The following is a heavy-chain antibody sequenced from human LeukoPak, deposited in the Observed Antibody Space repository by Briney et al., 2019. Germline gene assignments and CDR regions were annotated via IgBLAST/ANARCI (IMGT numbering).Heavy chain of an antibody. CDR1: GFTFSTYW. CDR3: ARAPSEIGGYYPEYFRH. D-gene: IGHD3-22*01. Sequence: TGGSLRLSCAASGFTFSTYWMHWVRHAPGKGLVWVSRIKSDGSTNYADSVKGRFTISRDNAKNTVPLQMNSLRPEDTGVYYCARAPSEIGGYYPEYFRHWGQGTLVTVSS. CDR2: IKSDGST. V-gene: IGHV3-74*01. J-gene: IGHJ1*01.